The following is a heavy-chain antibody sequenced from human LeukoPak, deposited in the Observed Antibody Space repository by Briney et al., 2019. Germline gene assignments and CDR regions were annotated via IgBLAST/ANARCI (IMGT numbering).Heavy chain of an antibody. Sequence: PGGSLRLSCAASGFTFSGYAMSWVRQAPGKGLEWVSGISGSGSSTYYADSVKGRFTISRDNAKNSLYLQMNSLRAEDTAVYYCARDLSPRRVIAGELLYWGQGTLVTVSS. CDR3: ARDLSPRRVIAGELLY. D-gene: IGHD2/OR15-2a*01. J-gene: IGHJ4*02. CDR1: GFTFSGYA. CDR2: ISGSGSST. V-gene: IGHV3-21*01.